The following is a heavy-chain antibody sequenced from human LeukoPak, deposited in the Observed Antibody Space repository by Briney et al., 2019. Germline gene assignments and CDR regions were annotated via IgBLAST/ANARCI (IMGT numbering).Heavy chain of an antibody. CDR1: GFTFSSYS. Sequence: GGSLRLSCAASGFTFSSYSMNWVRQAPGKGLEWVSSISSSSSYIYYADSVKGRFTISRDNAKNSLYLQMNSLRAEDTAVYYCARDYYGSGSYVWFDPWGQGTLVTVSS. CDR2: ISSSSSYI. J-gene: IGHJ5*02. D-gene: IGHD3-10*01. V-gene: IGHV3-21*01. CDR3: ARDYYGSGSYVWFDP.